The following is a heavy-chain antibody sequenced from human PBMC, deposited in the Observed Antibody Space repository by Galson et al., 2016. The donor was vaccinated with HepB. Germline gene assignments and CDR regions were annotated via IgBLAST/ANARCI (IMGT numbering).Heavy chain of an antibody. CDR2: ISPYNGDT. V-gene: IGHV1-18*01. Sequence: SVKVSCKAIGYTFVTYGISWVRQAPGQGLEWMGWISPYNGDTNFAQKFQGRVTMTTDTSTSTVYMELRNLRSDDTAVYYCARDYSRGNDCFDPWGQGSLVTVSS. D-gene: IGHD4-11*01. J-gene: IGHJ5*02. CDR3: ARDYSRGNDCFDP. CDR1: GYTFVTYG.